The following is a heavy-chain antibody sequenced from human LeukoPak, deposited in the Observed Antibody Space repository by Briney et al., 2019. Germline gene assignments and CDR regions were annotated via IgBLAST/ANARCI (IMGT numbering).Heavy chain of an antibody. V-gene: IGHV3-7*01. CDR3: ARGSESGGFPFDC. D-gene: IGHD1-26*01. Sequence: NIKQDGSEKYYVDSVKGRFTISRDNAKNSLYLQMNSLRAEDTAVYYCARGSESGGFPFDCWGQGTLVTVSS. CDR2: IKQDGSEK. J-gene: IGHJ4*02.